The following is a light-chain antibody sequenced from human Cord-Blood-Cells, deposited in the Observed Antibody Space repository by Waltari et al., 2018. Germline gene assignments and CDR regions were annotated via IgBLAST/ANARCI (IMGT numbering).Light chain of an antibody. CDR2: DVS. CDR3: SSYTSSSTLLV. J-gene: IGLJ3*02. V-gene: IGLV2-14*01. CDR1: SSDVGGYNY. Sequence: QSALTQPASVSGSPGQSITISCTGTSSDVGGYNYVSWYQQHPGKAPKLMIYDVSNRPSGGFNRFSGSKSGNTASLTISGLQAEDEADYYCSSYTSSSTLLVFGGGIKLTVL.